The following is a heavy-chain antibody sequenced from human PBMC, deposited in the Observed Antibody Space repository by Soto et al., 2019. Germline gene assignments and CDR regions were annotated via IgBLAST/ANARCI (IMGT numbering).Heavy chain of an antibody. D-gene: IGHD6-19*01. CDR1: GFTVSSNY. CDR2: IYSGGST. CDR3: ARDLHRSGWYVDY. J-gene: IGHJ4*02. Sequence: PWGSLRLSCAASGFTVSSNYMSSVRQAPGKGLEWVSVIYSGGSTYYADSVKGRFTISRDNSKNTLYLQMNSLRAEDTAVYYCARDLHRSGWYVDYWGQGTLVTVS. V-gene: IGHV3-53*01.